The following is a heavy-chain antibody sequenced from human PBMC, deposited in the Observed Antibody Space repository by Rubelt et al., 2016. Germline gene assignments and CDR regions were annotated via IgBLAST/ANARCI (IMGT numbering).Heavy chain of an antibody. CDR3: ARVYDSSDTYYFDY. Sequence: QVQLVQSGAEVKKPGASVKVSCKASGYTFTSYGISWVRQAPGQGHEWMGWISACNGNTNYAQKLQGRVTMTPDTSTSTAYRELRSLRSDDTAVYYCARVYDSSDTYYFDYWGQGTLVTVSS. CDR2: ISACNGNT. CDR1: GYTFTSYG. D-gene: IGHD3-22*01. J-gene: IGHJ4*02. V-gene: IGHV1-18*01.